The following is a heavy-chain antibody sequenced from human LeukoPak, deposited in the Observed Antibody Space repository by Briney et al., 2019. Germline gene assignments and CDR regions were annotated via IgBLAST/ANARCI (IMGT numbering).Heavy chain of an antibody. V-gene: IGHV3-74*01. CDR1: GFTFRRSW. D-gene: IGHD7-27*01. CDR2: INDDGSRT. CDR3: ARALGSASGY. Sequence: PGGSLRLSCAASGFTFRRSWMHWVRQAPGNGLSWVAHINDDGSRTSDAASVKGRFTISRYNAKNTLYLQVNSLRAEDTAVYYCARALGSASGYWGQGTLVTVSS. J-gene: IGHJ4*02.